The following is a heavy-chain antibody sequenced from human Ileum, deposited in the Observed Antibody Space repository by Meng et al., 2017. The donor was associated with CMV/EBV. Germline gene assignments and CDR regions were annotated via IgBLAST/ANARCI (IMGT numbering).Heavy chain of an antibody. CDR2: IRYDGSNK. CDR1: GFSFHTFD. J-gene: IGHJ6*02. V-gene: IGHV3-30*02. D-gene: IGHD3-16*01. CDR3: AKDGGYYYGMDV. Sequence: GESLKISCAASGFSFHTFDMTWVRQAPGKGLEWVAFIRYDGSNKYYADSVKGRFTISRDNSKNTLYLQMNSLRAEDTAVYYCAKDGGYYYGMDVWGQGTTVTVSS.